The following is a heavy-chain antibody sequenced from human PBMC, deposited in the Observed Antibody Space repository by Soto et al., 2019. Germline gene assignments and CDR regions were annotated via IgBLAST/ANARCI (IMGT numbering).Heavy chain of an antibody. CDR3: TRLEDKVESAYCFLDV. V-gene: IGHV3-73*02. Sequence: EVQLVESGGGLVQPGGSITLSCAASGFNFNGSAMHWVRQASGKGLEWFGHIRDKTNSYATAYGASVKGRFTISSDDSIKRAYLQMTGPKTGHSAVYYCTRLEDKVESAYCFLDVGGRGTVVAVCS. CDR2: IRDKTNSYAT. CDR1: GFNFNGSA. D-gene: IGHD2-21*02. J-gene: IGHJ2*01.